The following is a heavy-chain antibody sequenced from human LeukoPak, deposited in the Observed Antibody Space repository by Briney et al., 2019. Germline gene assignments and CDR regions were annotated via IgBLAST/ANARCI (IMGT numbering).Heavy chain of an antibody. J-gene: IGHJ3*02. V-gene: IGHV4-59*01. D-gene: IGHD6-19*01. CDR2: IYYSGST. CDR3: ATAVAGTDDAFDI. CDR1: GGSISSYY. Sequence: SETLSLTCTVSGGSISSYYWSWIRQPPGKGLEWIGYIYYSGSTTYNPSLKSRVTISVDTSKNQFSLKLSSVTAADTAVYYCATAVAGTDDAFDIWGQGTMVTVSS.